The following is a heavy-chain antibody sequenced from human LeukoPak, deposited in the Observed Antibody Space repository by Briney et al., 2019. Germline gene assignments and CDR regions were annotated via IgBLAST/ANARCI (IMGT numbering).Heavy chain of an antibody. CDR3: ARARIVYGMDV. J-gene: IGHJ6*02. CDR1: GFTFSDYY. CDR2: ISSSSSYT. D-gene: IGHD2-15*01. Sequence: GGSLRLSCAASGFTFSDYYMSWIRQAPGEGLEWVSYISSSSSYTNYADSVKGRFTISRDNAKNSLYLQMNSLRAEDTAVYYCARARIVYGMDVWGQGTTVTVSS. V-gene: IGHV3-11*06.